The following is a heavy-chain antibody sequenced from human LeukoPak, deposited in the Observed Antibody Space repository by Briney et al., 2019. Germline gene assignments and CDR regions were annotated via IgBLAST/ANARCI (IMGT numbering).Heavy chain of an antibody. CDR3: ARGGDYYDSSGYYD. V-gene: IGHV1-18*01. J-gene: IGHJ4*02. CDR1: GGTFSSYA. CDR2: ISAYNGNT. Sequence: GSSVKVSCKASGGTFSSYATSWVRHAPGQGLEWMGWISAYNGNTNYAQKLQGRVTMTTDTSTSTAYMELRSLRSDDTAVYYCARGGDYYDSSGYYDWGQGTLVTVSS. D-gene: IGHD3-22*01.